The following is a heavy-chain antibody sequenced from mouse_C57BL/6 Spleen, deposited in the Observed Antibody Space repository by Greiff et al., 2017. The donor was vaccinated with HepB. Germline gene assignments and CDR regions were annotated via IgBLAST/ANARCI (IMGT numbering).Heavy chain of an antibody. CDR2: IYPGNSDT. CDR3: TRSVYYSNYVYYFDY. Sequence: VQLQQSGTVLARPGASVKMSCKTSGYTFTSYWMHWVKQRPGQGLEWIGAIYPGNSDTSYNQKFKGKAKLTAVTSASTAYMELSSLTTEDSAFYYCTRSVYYSNYVYYFDYWGQGTTLTVSS. V-gene: IGHV1-5*01. CDR1: GYTFTSYW. D-gene: IGHD2-5*01. J-gene: IGHJ2*01.